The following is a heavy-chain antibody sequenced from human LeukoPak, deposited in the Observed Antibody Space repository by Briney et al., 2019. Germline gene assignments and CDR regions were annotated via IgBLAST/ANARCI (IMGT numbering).Heavy chain of an antibody. CDR1: GGSISSYY. D-gene: IGHD3-10*01. CDR3: ARGVYGSGRQ. J-gene: IGHJ4*02. Sequence: SETLSLTCTVSGGSISSYYWSWIRQPPGKGLEWIGYIYCSGSTNYNPSLKSRVTISVDTSKNQFSLKLSSVTAADTAVYYCARGVYGSGRQWGQGTLVTVSS. V-gene: IGHV4-59*01. CDR2: IYCSGST.